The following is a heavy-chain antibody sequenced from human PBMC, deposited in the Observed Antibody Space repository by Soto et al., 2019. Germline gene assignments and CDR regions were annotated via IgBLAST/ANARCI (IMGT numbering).Heavy chain of an antibody. CDR2: INAYNGNT. CDR3: ARALAVGWFDP. CDR1: GYTFTSYS. J-gene: IGHJ5*02. V-gene: IGHV1-18*01. D-gene: IGHD2-2*01. Sequence: QVQLVQSGAEVKKPGASVKVSCKTSGYTFTSYSISWVRQAPGQGLEGMGWINAYNGNTKYALNLQGRVTMTTDTSTSTAYMELRSLRSDDTAVYYCARALAVGWFDPWGQGTLVTVSS.